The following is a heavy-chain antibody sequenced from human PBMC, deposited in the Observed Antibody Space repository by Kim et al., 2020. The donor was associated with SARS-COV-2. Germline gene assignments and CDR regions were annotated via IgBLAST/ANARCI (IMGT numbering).Heavy chain of an antibody. CDR1: GYSFTSYW. CDR3: ATGGRGLDLYSSSWYYYYGMDV. J-gene: IGHJ6*02. CDR2: IYPGDSDT. V-gene: IGHV5-51*01. Sequence: GESLKISCKGSGYSFTSYWIGWVRQMPGKGLEWMGIIYPGDSDTRYSPSFQGQVTISADKSISTAYLQWSSLKASDTAMYYCATGGRGLDLYSSSWYYYYGMDVWGQGTTVTVAS. D-gene: IGHD6-13*01.